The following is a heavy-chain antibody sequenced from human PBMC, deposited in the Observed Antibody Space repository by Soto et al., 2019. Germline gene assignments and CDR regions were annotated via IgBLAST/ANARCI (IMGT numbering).Heavy chain of an antibody. D-gene: IGHD6-6*01. CDR3: VRDGSSSHFDY. CDR2: IWHDGSNK. V-gene: IGHV3-33*01. J-gene: IGHJ4*02. Sequence: GGSLRLSCVTSEFTFSLYGMHWVRQAPGKGLEWVAVIWHDGSNKYYADSVKGRFTISRDNSGNSLYLQMNSLRVEDTAVYHCVRDGSSSHFDYWGQGTLVTVSS. CDR1: EFTFSLYG.